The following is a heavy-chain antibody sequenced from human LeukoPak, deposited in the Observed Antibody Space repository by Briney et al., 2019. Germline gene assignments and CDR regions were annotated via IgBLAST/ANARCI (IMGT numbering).Heavy chain of an antibody. D-gene: IGHD5-12*01. J-gene: IGHJ5*02. V-gene: IGHV1-8*01. CDR1: GYTFTNYD. CDR3: AKAGIVATMNADLFVP. Sequence: GASVTVSCAASGYTFTNYDIHWVRQAPGQGLEWVGYMNPNTGNTDYAQPFKGRVTMTRDNSISTVYMELSSLTSEDTAVYYCAKAGIVATMNADLFVPWGQGTLVTVSS. CDR2: MNPNTGNT.